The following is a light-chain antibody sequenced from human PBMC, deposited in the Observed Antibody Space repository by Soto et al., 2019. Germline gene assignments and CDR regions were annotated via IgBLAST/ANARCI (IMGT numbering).Light chain of an antibody. CDR2: AAS. Sequence: IQMTQSPSSLSASVGDRVTITCRASQSISSYLNWYQQKPGKAPKLLIYAASSLQSGVPSRFSGSGSGTDFTFTISSVQPEDIATYYCQQYSHLITFGQGTRLEIK. J-gene: IGKJ5*01. CDR1: QSISSY. CDR3: QQYSHLIT. V-gene: IGKV1-39*01.